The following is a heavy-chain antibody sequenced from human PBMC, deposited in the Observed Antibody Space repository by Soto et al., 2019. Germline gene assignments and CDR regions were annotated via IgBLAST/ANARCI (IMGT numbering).Heavy chain of an antibody. J-gene: IGHJ5*02. Sequence: SETLSLTCAVSGGSISSGGYSWSWIRQPPGKGLEWIGYIYHSGSTYYNPFLKSRVTISVDRSKNQFSLKLSSVTAADTAVYYCARNILTGYPNWFDPWGQGTLVTVSS. D-gene: IGHD3-9*01. CDR3: ARNILTGYPNWFDP. CDR1: GGSISSGGYS. V-gene: IGHV4-30-2*01. CDR2: IYHSGST.